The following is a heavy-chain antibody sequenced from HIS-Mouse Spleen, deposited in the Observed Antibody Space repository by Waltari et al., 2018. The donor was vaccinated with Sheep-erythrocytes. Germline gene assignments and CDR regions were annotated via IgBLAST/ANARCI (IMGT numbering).Heavy chain of an antibody. D-gene: IGHD6-19*01. CDR3: ARVAVAGWYYFDY. CDR2: IYSGGST. J-gene: IGHJ4*02. V-gene: IGHV3-66*01. CDR1: GFTVSSNY. Sequence: EVQLVESGGGLVQPGGSLRLSCAASGFTVSSNYMSWVRQAPGKGLEWVSVIYSGGSTYYADSVKGRFTISRDNSKNTLYLQMNSLRAEDTAVYYCARVAVAGWYYFDYWGQGTLVTVSS.